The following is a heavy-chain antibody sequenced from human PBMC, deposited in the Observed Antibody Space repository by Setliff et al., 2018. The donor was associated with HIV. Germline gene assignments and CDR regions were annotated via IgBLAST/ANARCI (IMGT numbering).Heavy chain of an antibody. J-gene: IGHJ4*02. CDR3: VKEPPHCTTQRCYYFDY. CDR2: INAGNGNT. V-gene: IGHV1-3*01. CDR1: GYTFTTYA. Sequence: ASVKVSCKASGYTFTTYAIHWVRQAPGQRLEWMGWINAGNGNTKYSQRFQGRVTITRDTSASTAYMELSSLSFEDTAVYYCVKEPPHCTTQRCYYFDYWGQGTLVTVSS. D-gene: IGHD2-8*01.